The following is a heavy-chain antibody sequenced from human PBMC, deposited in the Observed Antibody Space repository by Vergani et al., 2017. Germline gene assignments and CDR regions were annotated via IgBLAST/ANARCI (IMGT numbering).Heavy chain of an antibody. J-gene: IGHJ4*02. CDR2: IYPADSDT. CDR1: EYSFGNYW. Sequence: EVELVQSGPEMRKPGESLKISRKGSEYSFGNYWNGWVRQMPGKGLEWMGIIYPADSDTRYSPSFQGQVTISADKSISTAFLQWDSLKASDTALYYCARHTTYTDSWGQGTLVTVSS. V-gene: IGHV5-51*01. CDR3: ARHTTYTDS. D-gene: IGHD1-1*01.